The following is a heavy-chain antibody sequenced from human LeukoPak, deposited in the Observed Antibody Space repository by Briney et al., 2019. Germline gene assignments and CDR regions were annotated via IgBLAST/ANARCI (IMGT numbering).Heavy chain of an antibody. J-gene: IGHJ4*02. Sequence: GFLRLSCAASGFHFSSYSMNWVRQAPGKGLEWVLSIASSSSYIYYADLVKGRFTIPSANAKDSRYLQMTTLRAEDTAMHYWARGQHGGTFGGVIVHVSGFDYWGQGSLVTVSS. V-gene: IGHV3-21*01. D-gene: IGHD3-16*02. CDR1: GFHFSSYS. CDR3: ARGQHGGTFGGVIVHVSGFDY. CDR2: IASSSSYI.